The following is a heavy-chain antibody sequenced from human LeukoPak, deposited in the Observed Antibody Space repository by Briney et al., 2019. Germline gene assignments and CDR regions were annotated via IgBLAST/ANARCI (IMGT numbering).Heavy chain of an antibody. J-gene: IGHJ4*02. CDR1: GGSISSGDHY. CDR3: ARGFGYDFADY. D-gene: IGHD2-2*01. Sequence: SETLSLTCSVSGGSISSGDHYWTWIRQHPGGGLEWMGFITLYSDTTSYNPSLKSRLVISIDTSKYQFSLTLTSVTAADTAVYFCARGFGYDFADYWGQGILVTVSS. CDR2: ITLYSDTT. V-gene: IGHV4-30-4*01.